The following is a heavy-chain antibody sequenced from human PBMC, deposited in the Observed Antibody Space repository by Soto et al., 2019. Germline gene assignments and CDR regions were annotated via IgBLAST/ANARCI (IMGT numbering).Heavy chain of an antibody. V-gene: IGHV1-69*13. J-gene: IGHJ4*02. CDR1: GGTFSSYA. CDR2: IIPIFGTA. D-gene: IGHD3-22*01. CDR3: ARDEYYYDSSGYYSLFGY. Sequence: ASVKVSCKASGGTFSSYAISWVRQAPGQGLEWMGGIIPIFGTANYAQKFQGRVTITADESTSTAYMELSSLRSEDTAVYYCARDEYYYDSSGYYSLFGYWGQGTLVTVSS.